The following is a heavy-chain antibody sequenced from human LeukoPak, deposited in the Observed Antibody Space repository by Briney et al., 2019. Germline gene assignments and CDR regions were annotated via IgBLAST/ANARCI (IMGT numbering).Heavy chain of an antibody. CDR3: ARDGGILTGYYTPSYYGMDV. V-gene: IGHV1-3*01. CDR2: INAGNGNT. CDR1: GYTFTSYA. D-gene: IGHD3-9*01. J-gene: IGHJ6*02. Sequence: VASVKVSCKASGYTFTSYAMHWVRQAPGQRLEWMGWINAGNGNTKYSQKFQGRVTITRDTSASTAYMELSSLRSEDTAVYYCARDGGILTGYYTPSYYGMDVWGQGTTVTVSS.